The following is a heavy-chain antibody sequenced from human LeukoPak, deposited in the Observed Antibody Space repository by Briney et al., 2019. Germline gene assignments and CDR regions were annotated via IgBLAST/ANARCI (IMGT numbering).Heavy chain of an antibody. Sequence: GGSLRLSCAASGFMFSSNWMSWVRLAPGKGLEWVANIKEDGTETYYVDSVKGRFTISRDNSKNTLYLQMNSLRAEDTAVYYCAKAVAKGIAAAGEYYFDYWGQGTLVTVSS. CDR3: AKAVAKGIAAAGEYYFDY. CDR2: IKEDGTET. V-gene: IGHV3-7*01. CDR1: GFMFSSNW. J-gene: IGHJ4*02. D-gene: IGHD6-13*01.